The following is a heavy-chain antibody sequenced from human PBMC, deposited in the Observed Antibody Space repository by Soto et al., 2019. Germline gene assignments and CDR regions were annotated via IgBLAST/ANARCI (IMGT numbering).Heavy chain of an antibody. CDR1: GYTFTSYG. CDR3: ARDPYSGYDPHWFDH. CDR2: ISAYNGNT. J-gene: IGHJ5*02. Sequence: GASVKVSCKASGYTFTSYGISWARQAPGQGLEWMGWISAYNGNTNYAQKLQGRVTMATDTSTSTAYMELRSLRSDDTAVYYCARDPYSGYDPHWFDHWGQGTLVTVSS. V-gene: IGHV1-18*01. D-gene: IGHD5-12*01.